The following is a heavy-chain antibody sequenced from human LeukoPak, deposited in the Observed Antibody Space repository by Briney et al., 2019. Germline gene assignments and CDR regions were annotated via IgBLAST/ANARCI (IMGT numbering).Heavy chain of an antibody. J-gene: IGHJ4*02. CDR3: ARGVYCSGGSCYLYYFDY. CDR2: IYTSGST. V-gene: IGHV4-61*02. Sequence: SETLSLTCTVSGGSISSGSYYWSWIRQPAGKGLEWIGRIYTSGSTNYNPSLKSRVTISVDTSKNQFSLKLSSVTAADTAVYYCARGVYCSGGSCYLYYFDYWGQGTLVTVSS. CDR1: GGSISSGSYY. D-gene: IGHD2-15*01.